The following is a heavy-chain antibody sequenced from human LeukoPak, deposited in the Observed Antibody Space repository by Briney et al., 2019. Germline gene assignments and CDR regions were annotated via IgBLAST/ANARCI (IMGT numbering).Heavy chain of an antibody. J-gene: IGHJ4*02. CDR1: GFTFRSSS. V-gene: IGHV3-21*01. CDR3: TRGMGGWYPDY. D-gene: IGHD6-19*01. Sequence: GGSLRLSCAASGFTFRSSSMNWVRQAPGKGLEWVSSISSSSSYIYYADSVKGRFTISRDNARNSLYLQMNSLRAEDTAVYYCTRGMGGWYPDYWGQGTLVTVSS. CDR2: ISSSSSYI.